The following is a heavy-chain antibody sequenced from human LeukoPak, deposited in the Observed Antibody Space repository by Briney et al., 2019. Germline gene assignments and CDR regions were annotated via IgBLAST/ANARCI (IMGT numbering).Heavy chain of an antibody. V-gene: IGHV3-48*01. CDR3: ARSSLATFDS. CDR1: GFTFSTSN. J-gene: IGHJ4*02. CDR2: ISSSSYSK. Sequence: GGSLRLSCAASGFTFSTSNMNWVRQAPGKGLQWLSYISSSSYSKYYADSVKGRFTISRDNAEKSLYLQMNSLRGDDTAVYFCARSSLATFDSWGQGTLVTVSS.